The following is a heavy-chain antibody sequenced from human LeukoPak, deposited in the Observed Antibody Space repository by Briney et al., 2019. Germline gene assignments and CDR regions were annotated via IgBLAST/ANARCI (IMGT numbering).Heavy chain of an antibody. D-gene: IGHD5-12*01. CDR1: GFTFSSYG. Sequence: PGRSLRLSCAASGFTFSSYGMHWVRQAPGKGLEWVAVISYDGSNKYYADSVKGRFTISRDNSKNTLYLQMNSLRAEDTAVYYCAKESRGYSGRGHEDYWGQGTLVTVSS. V-gene: IGHV3-30*18. CDR2: ISYDGSNK. J-gene: IGHJ4*02. CDR3: AKESRGYSGRGHEDY.